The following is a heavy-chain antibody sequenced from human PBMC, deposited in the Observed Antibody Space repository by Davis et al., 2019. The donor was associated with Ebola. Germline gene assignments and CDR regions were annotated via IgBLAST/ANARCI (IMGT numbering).Heavy chain of an antibody. J-gene: IGHJ6*02. V-gene: IGHV5-51*01. D-gene: IGHD2-15*01. CDR3: ARFVVVAATGYYYGMDV. CDR1: GYSFTSYW. Sequence: GESLKISCKGSGYSFTSYWIGWVRQMPGKGLEWMGIIYPGDSDTRYSPSFQDQVTISADKSISTAYLQWSSLKASDTAMYYCARFVVVAATGYYYGMDVWGQGTTVTVSS. CDR2: IYPGDSDT.